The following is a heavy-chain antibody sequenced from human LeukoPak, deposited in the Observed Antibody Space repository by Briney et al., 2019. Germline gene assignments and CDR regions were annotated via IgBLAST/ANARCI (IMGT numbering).Heavy chain of an antibody. D-gene: IGHD3-9*01. V-gene: IGHV4-34*01. CDR1: GGSFSGYY. CDR3: ARKILRYFDWLLPHDAFDI. CDR2: INHSGST. J-gene: IGHJ3*02. Sequence: SETLSLTCAVYGGSFSGYYWSWLRQPPGKGLEWFGEINHSGSTNYNPSLKSRVTISVDTSQNQFSLKLSSVTAADTAVYYCARKILRYFDWLLPHDAFDIWGQGTMVTVSS.